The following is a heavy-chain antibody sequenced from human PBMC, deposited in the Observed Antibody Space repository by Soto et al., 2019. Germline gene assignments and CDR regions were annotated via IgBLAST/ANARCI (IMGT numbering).Heavy chain of an antibody. CDR2: IYPAYSDT. V-gene: IGHV5-51*01. J-gene: IGHJ5*02. CDR3: ARHDVCSTPICHNWFDP. Sequence: ESLKISFKASGYSFTNYWIGWVRQMPGKGLEWMGSIYPAYSDTRYSPSFQGQVTISADKSISTAYLRWSSLKASDTAMYYCARHDVCSTPICHNWFDPWGQGTLVTVSS. D-gene: IGHD2-2*01. CDR1: GYSFTNYW.